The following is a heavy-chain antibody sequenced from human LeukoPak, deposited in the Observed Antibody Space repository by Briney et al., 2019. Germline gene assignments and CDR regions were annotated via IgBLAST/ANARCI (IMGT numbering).Heavy chain of an antibody. D-gene: IGHD5-12*01. CDR2: ISGNGGNT. CDR3: AKDSSARLRGIDY. V-gene: IGHV3-23*01. J-gene: IGHJ4*02. CDR1: GFTFSNYA. Sequence: GGSLRLSCAVSGFTFSNYAMSWVRQAPGKGLGWVSGISGNGGNTSYADSVKGRFTISRDNSKNTLYLQMNSLRAEDTAVYYCAKDSSARLRGIDYWGQGTLVTVSS.